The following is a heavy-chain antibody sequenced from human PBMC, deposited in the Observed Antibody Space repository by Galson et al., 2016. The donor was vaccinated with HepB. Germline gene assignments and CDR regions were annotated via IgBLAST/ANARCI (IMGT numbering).Heavy chain of an antibody. D-gene: IGHD6-19*01. CDR1: GGSFSGYY. Sequence: SETLSLTCAVYGGSFSGYYWSWIRQPPGKGLEWIGEINHSGSTNYNPSLKSRVTISVDTSKNQFSLRLSSVTAADTAVYYCARGHDPSDWYLRGWFDPWGQGTLVTVSS. V-gene: IGHV4-34*01. CDR3: ARGHDPSDWYLRGWFDP. CDR2: INHSGST. J-gene: IGHJ5*02.